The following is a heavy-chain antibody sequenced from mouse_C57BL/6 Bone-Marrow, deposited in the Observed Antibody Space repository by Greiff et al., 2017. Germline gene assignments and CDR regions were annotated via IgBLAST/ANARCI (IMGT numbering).Heavy chain of an antibody. D-gene: IGHD4-1*01. V-gene: IGHV1-54*01. CDR3: AAGNRVWFAY. CDR1: GYAFTNYL. J-gene: IGHJ3*01. CDR2: INPGSGGT. Sequence: VQLQQSGAELVRPGTSVKVSCKASGYAFTNYLIEWVKQRPGQGLEWIGVINPGSGGTNYNEKFKGKATLTADKSSSTAYMQLSSLTSEDSAVYFYAAGNRVWFAYWGQGTLVTVSA.